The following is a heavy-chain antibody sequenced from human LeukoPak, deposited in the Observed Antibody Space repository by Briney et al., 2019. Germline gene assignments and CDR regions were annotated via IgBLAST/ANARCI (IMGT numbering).Heavy chain of an antibody. V-gene: IGHV3-48*01. Sequence: PGGSLRLSCAASGFTFSSYSMNWVRQAPGKGLEWVSYISSSSSTIYYADSVKGRFTISRDNAKNSLYLQMNSLRAEDTAVYYCARGHEDGASDFDYWGQGTLVTVSS. J-gene: IGHJ4*02. CDR2: ISSSSSTI. D-gene: IGHD1-26*01. CDR1: GFTFSSYS. CDR3: ARGHEDGASDFDY.